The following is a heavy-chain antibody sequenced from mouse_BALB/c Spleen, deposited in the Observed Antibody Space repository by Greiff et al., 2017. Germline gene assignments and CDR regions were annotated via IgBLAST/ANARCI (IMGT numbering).Heavy chain of an antibody. Sequence: QVQLKESGAELAKPGASVKMSCKASGYTFTSYWMHWVKQRPGQGLEWIGYINPSTGYTEYNQKFKDKATLTADKSSSTAYMQLSSLTSEDSAVYYCARPYRFYAMDYWGQGTSVTVSS. CDR2: INPSTGYT. CDR3: ARPYRFYAMDY. J-gene: IGHJ4*01. D-gene: IGHD2-14*01. V-gene: IGHV1-7*01. CDR1: GYTFTSYW.